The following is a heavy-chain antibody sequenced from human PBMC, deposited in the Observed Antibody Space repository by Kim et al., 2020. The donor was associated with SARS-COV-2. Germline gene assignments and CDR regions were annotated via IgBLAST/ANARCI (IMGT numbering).Heavy chain of an antibody. Sequence: SETLSLICIVHGGSINSSDSYWGWIRQPPGKGLEWIGSIYYSGRTYYNPSLKSRVTISVDTSKNQFSLKLTSVTAADTAMYYCARQDKAGVVPDWFDPWGQGTLVTVSS. J-gene: IGHJ5*02. V-gene: IGHV4-39*01. CDR2: IYYSGRT. CDR1: GGSINSSDSY. CDR3: ARQDKAGVVPDWFDP. D-gene: IGHD2-2*01.